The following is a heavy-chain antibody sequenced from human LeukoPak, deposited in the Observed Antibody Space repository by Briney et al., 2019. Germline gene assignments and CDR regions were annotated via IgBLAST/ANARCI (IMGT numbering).Heavy chain of an antibody. V-gene: IGHV4-34*01. Sequence: PSETLSLTCAVYGGSYSGYYWSWIRQPPGKGLEWIGEINHSGSTNYNPSLKSRVTISVDTSKNQFSLKLSSVTAADTAVYYCARINYYDSSYYAFDIWGQGTMVTVSS. CDR1: GGSYSGYY. CDR3: ARINYYDSSYYAFDI. J-gene: IGHJ3*02. CDR2: INHSGST. D-gene: IGHD3-22*01.